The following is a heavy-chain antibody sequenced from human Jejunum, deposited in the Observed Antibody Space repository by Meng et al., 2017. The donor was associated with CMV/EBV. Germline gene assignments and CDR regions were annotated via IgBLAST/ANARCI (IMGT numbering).Heavy chain of an antibody. D-gene: IGHD3-22*01. Sequence: QVQLVRAGAGVKRPGASVKVSCKASGYTFTGYYMQWVRQAPGQGPEWMGRINPNNGGANYAQQFQGRVTMTTDTSISTAYMELSRLRSDDTAVYYCARDLSGYYSFVDYWGQGTLVTVSS. CDR3: ARDLSGYYSFVDY. J-gene: IGHJ4*02. CDR1: GYTFTGYY. CDR2: INPNNGGA. V-gene: IGHV1-2*06.